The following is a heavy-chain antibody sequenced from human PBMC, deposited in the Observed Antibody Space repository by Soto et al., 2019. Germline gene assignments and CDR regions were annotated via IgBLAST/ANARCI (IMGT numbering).Heavy chain of an antibody. CDR3: AKDLEVWVVVVAATLPYFDY. Sequence: GGSLRLSCAASGFTFSSYAMSWVRQAPGKGLEWVSAISGSGGSTYYADSVKGRFTISRDNSKNTLYLQMNSLRAEDTAVYYCAKDLEVWVVVVAATLPYFDYWGQGTLVTVSS. D-gene: IGHD2-15*01. CDR2: ISGSGGST. J-gene: IGHJ4*02. V-gene: IGHV3-23*01. CDR1: GFTFSSYA.